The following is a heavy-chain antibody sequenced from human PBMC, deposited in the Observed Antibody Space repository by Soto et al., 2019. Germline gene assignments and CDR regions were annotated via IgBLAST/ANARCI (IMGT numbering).Heavy chain of an antibody. CDR3: ARGTLENVLRYFDWSPDAFDI. CDR2: IYYSGST. D-gene: IGHD3-9*01. Sequence: PSETLSRTCTVSGGSISSYYWSWIRQPPGKGLEWIGYIYYSGSTNYNPSLKSRVTISVDTSKNQFSLKLSSVTAADTAMYYCARGTLENVLRYFDWSPDAFDIWGQGTMVTV. J-gene: IGHJ3*02. V-gene: IGHV4-59*01. CDR1: GGSISSYY.